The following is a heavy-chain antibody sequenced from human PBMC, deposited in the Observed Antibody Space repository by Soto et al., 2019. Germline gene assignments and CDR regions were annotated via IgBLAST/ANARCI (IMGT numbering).Heavy chain of an antibody. Sequence: GGSLRLSCAASGFTFSSYGMHWVRQAPGKGLEWVAVIWYDGSNKYYADSVKGRFTISRDNSKNTLYLQMNSLRAEDTAVYYCARDPLYCGGDCYPHWFDPWGQGTLVTVSS. J-gene: IGHJ5*02. D-gene: IGHD2-21*02. V-gene: IGHV3-33*01. CDR3: ARDPLYCGGDCYPHWFDP. CDR1: GFTFSSYG. CDR2: IWYDGSNK.